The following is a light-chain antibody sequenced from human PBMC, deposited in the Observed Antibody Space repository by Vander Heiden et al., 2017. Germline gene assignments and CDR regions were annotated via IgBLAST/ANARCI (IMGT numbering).Light chain of an antibody. J-gene: IGLJ3*02. V-gene: IGLV4-69*01. CDR3: QTWGTAIRV. CDR2: LNSDSNH. CDR1: SGRISYA. Sequence: QLVLTQSPSASASLGASVKLTCTLTSGRISYAIAWLQQQPQKGPRYVLKLNSDSNHIRGDGIPDRFSGSSSGAERYLTISRLQSDDEGDYYCQTWGTAIRVFGGGTKLTVL.